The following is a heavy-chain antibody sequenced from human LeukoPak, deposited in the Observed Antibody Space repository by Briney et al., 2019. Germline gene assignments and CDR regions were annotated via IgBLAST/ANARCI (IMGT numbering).Heavy chain of an antibody. J-gene: IGHJ6*03. D-gene: IGHD5-12*01. Sequence: PGGSLRLSCAASGCSVSNSYMKWVRQSPGKGLEWVSVIFGGGDTYYADSVKGRFTISRDDSKNTLYLQMSSLRAEDTAVYYCAREEIEEVPTLTFNWVATYYSHYMDVWGKGTTVAVSS. CDR1: GCSVSNSY. CDR2: IFGGGDT. CDR3: AREEIEEVPTLTFNWVATYYSHYMDV. V-gene: IGHV3-66*02.